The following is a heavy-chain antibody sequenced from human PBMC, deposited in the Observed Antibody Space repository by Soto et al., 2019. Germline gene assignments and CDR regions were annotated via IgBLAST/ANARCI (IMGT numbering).Heavy chain of an antibody. J-gene: IGHJ5*02. D-gene: IGHD6-19*01. CDR3: ARETRAVAGRGAFDP. Sequence: GESLKSSCKGSGYSFTSYWIGWVRQMPGKGLEWMGIIYPGDSDTRYSPSFQGQVTISADKSISTAYLQWSSLKASDTAMYYCARETRAVAGRGAFDPWGQGTLVTVSS. CDR2: IYPGDSDT. CDR1: GYSFTSYW. V-gene: IGHV5-51*01.